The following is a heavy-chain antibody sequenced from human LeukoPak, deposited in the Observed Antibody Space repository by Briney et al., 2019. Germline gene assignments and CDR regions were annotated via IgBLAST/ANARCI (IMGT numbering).Heavy chain of an antibody. CDR1: GGSISSYY. J-gene: IGHJ4*02. CDR3: ARGDRVTSFDY. CDR2: IYTSGNT. D-gene: IGHD3-16*01. V-gene: IGHV4-4*07. Sequence: PSGTLSLTCTVSGGSISSYYWSWIRQPAGKGLEWIGRIYTSGNTNYNPSLKSRVTMSLDTSKNQFSLKLSSVTAADTAVYYCARGDRVTSFDYWGQGTLVTVSS.